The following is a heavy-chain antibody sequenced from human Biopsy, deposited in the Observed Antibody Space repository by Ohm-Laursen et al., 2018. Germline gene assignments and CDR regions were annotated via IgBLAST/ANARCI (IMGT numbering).Heavy chain of an antibody. CDR3: ARDSRGGHLNTTLITGKNLDS. J-gene: IGHJ4*02. D-gene: IGHD3-16*01. Sequence: TLSFTCTVSRDPISNYYWTWIRQSPGKGLEWIGYIYYTGSTNYNTSVKSRVTISVDTSKNQFSLKLNSVTAADTAVYFCARDSRGGHLNTTLITGKNLDSWGQGILVTVSS. V-gene: IGHV4-59*01. CDR1: RDPISNYY. CDR2: IYYTGST.